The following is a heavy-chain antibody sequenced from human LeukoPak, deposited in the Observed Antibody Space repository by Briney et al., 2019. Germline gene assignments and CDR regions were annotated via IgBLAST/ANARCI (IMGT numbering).Heavy chain of an antibody. J-gene: IGHJ4*02. V-gene: IGHV4-59*01. CDR1: GGSISSYY. CDR2: IFYSGST. CDR3: ARGFDSKSTYFDY. Sequence: SETLFLTCTVSGGSISSYYWSWIRQPPGKGLEWIGYIFYSGSTNYNPSLKSRVTISVDTSKNQFSLRLTSVTAADTAVYYCARGFDSKSTYFDYWGQGTLVTVSS. D-gene: IGHD5-12*01.